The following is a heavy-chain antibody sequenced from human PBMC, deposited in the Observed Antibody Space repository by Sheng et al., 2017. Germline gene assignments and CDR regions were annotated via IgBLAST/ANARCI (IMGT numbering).Heavy chain of an antibody. CDR1: GGTFSSYA. Sequence: VQLVQSGAEVKKPGSSVKVSCKASGGTFSSYAISWVRQAPGQGLEWMGGIIPILGIANYAQKFQGRVTITADKSTSTAYMELSSLRSEDTAVYYCARVRVSDYGDYVRWFDPLGPREPLVTVSS. J-gene: IGHJ5*02. CDR3: ARVRVSDYGDYVRWFDP. D-gene: IGHD4-17*01. V-gene: IGHV1-69*04. CDR2: IIPILGIA.